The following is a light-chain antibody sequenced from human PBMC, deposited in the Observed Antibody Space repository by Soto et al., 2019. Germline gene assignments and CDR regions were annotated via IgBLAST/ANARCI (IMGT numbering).Light chain of an antibody. CDR2: YDS. Sequence: SYELTQPPSVSVAPGKTARITCGGNNIGSKSVHWYQQKPGQAPVLVIYYDSDRPSGIPERFSGSNSGHTATLTISRVEAGDEADYYCQVWDSSSDHPGVVFGGGTKVTVL. V-gene: IGLV3-21*04. CDR3: QVWDSSSDHPGVV. CDR1: NIGSKS. J-gene: IGLJ2*01.